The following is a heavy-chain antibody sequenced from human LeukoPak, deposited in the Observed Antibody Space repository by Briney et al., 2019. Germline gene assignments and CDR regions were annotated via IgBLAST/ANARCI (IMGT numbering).Heavy chain of an antibody. J-gene: IGHJ6*03. CDR1: GGSFSGYY. D-gene: IGHD1-20*01. Sequence: SETLSLTCAVYGGSFSGYYWSWIRQPPGKGLEWIGEINHSGSTNYNPSLKSRVTISVDTSKNQFSLKLSSVTAADTAVYYCARGRGYNWNAYYYMDVWGKGTTVTVSS. CDR2: INHSGST. CDR3: ARGRGYNWNAYYYMDV. V-gene: IGHV4-34*01.